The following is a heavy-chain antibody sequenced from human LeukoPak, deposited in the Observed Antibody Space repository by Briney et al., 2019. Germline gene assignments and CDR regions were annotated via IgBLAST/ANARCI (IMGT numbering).Heavy chain of an antibody. V-gene: IGHV3-48*03. Sequence: GGSLRLSCAASGFTFSSYEMNWIRQAPGKGLDWVSYISSSGSAIYYADSVRGRFTISRDNAKNSLYLQMNSLRAEDTAVYYCARARRDCSGGSCYPDYNWFDPWGQGTLVTVSS. CDR1: GFTFSSYE. CDR2: ISSSGSAI. D-gene: IGHD2-15*01. J-gene: IGHJ5*02. CDR3: ARARRDCSGGSCYPDYNWFDP.